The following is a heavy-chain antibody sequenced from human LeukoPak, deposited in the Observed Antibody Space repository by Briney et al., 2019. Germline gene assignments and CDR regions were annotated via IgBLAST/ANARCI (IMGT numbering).Heavy chain of an antibody. CDR1: GGSISSGGYY. J-gene: IGHJ5*02. Sequence: SETLSLTCTVSGGSISSGGYYWSWIRQPPGKGLEWIGYIYHSGSTHYNPSLKSRVTISVDRSKNQFSLKLSSVTAADTAVYYCARDLGEYSSSSSWFDPWGQGTLVTVSS. CDR2: IYHSGST. V-gene: IGHV4-30-2*01. CDR3: ARDLGEYSSSSSWFDP. D-gene: IGHD6-6*01.